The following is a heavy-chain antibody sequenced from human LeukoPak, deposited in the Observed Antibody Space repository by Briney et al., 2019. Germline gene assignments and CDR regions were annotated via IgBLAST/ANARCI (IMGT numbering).Heavy chain of an antibody. CDR3: AKDFGGYCSSTSCLGFDY. J-gene: IGHJ4*02. V-gene: IGHV3-30*18. Sequence: TGGSLRLSCAASGFTFGSYGMHWVRQAPGKGLEWVAVISYDGSNKYYADSVKGRFTISRDNSKNTLYLQMNSLRAEDTAVYYCAKDFGGYCSSTSCLGFDYWGQGTLVTVSS. CDR1: GFTFGSYG. CDR2: ISYDGSNK. D-gene: IGHD2-2*01.